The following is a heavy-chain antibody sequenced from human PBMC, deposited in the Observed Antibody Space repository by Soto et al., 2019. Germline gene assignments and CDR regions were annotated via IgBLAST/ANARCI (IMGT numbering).Heavy chain of an antibody. Sequence: PGGSLRLSCKASGFSFSSYSMSWVRQAPAKGPEWVSTINGGGDRTYYADSVKGRFTISRDNSENTLYLQMNSLRDDDTAVYYCARLEAIFGVVKNGISFDPWGRGTLVTVSS. V-gene: IGHV3-23*01. CDR2: INGGGDRT. J-gene: IGHJ5*02. CDR1: GFSFSSYS. CDR3: ARLEAIFGVVKNGISFDP. D-gene: IGHD3-3*01.